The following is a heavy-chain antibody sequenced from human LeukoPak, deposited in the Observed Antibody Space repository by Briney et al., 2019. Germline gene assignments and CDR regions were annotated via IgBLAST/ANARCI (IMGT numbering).Heavy chain of an antibody. J-gene: IGHJ5*02. CDR3: ARDNSVGDYAWWFDP. D-gene: IGHD1-26*01. CDR2: INPSGGTT. Sequence: GGSLRLSCAASGYTFTSYYMHWVRQAPGQGLEWMGLINPSGGTTRYAQKFQGRVTMTRDLSTSTDYMELSSLRSDDTAVYFCARDNSVGDYAWWFDPWGQGTLVTVSS. CDR1: GYTFTSYY. V-gene: IGHV1-46*01.